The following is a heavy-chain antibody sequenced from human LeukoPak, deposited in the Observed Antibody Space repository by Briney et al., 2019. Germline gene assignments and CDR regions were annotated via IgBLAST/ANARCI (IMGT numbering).Heavy chain of an antibody. D-gene: IGHD2/OR15-2a*01. J-gene: IGHJ4*02. CDR1: GFTVSSNY. Sequence: GGSLRLSCAASGFTVSSNYMSWVRQAPGKGLEWVSVIYSGGSTYYADSVKGRFTISRDNAKNSLYLQMNSLRAEDTAVYYCARDLSDYWGQGTLVTVSS. CDR3: ARDLSDY. V-gene: IGHV3-66*01. CDR2: IYSGGST.